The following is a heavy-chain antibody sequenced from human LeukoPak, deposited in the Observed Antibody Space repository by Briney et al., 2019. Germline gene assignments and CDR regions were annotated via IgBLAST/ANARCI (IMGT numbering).Heavy chain of an antibody. CDR3: ATVRDIVVVPAAQSIWFDP. CDR2: IYYNGST. Sequence: SETLSLTCAVSGGSISNYYWTWVRLPPGKGLEWIGNIYYNGSTNYNPSLKSRVTISIATSKNQFSLKLSSVNAADTAVYYCATVRDIVVVPAAQSIWFDPWGQGTLVTVSS. D-gene: IGHD2-2*01. CDR1: GGSISNYY. V-gene: IGHV4-59*01. J-gene: IGHJ5*02.